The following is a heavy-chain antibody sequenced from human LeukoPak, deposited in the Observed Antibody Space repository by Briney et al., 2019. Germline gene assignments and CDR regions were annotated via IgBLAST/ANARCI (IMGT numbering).Heavy chain of an antibody. CDR2: ISGSGDTT. D-gene: IGHD3-10*01. J-gene: IGHJ6*02. CDR1: GFTFTSYT. V-gene: IGHV3-23*01. CDR3: AKELSRGVDGMDV. Sequence: GSLRLSCAASGFTFTSYTMSWVRQAPGKGLEWVSGISGSGDTTYYADSVKGRFTISRDNSKNTLYLQMNSLRAEDTAVYYCAKELSRGVDGMDVWGQGTTVTVSS.